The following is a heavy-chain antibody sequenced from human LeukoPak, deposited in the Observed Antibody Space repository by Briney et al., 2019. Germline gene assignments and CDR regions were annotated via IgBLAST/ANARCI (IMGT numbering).Heavy chain of an antibody. V-gene: IGHV4-30-4*08. J-gene: IGHJ4*02. CDR1: GGSISSGGYY. CDR2: IYYSGST. Sequence: SETLSLTCIVSGGSISSGGYYWSWIRQHPGKGLEWIGYIYYSGSTYHNPSLKNRVTISVDTSKNQFSLKLSSVTAADTAVYYCARVGITMVRGVIETNFDYWGQGTLVTVSS. CDR3: ARVGITMVRGVIETNFDY. D-gene: IGHD3-10*01.